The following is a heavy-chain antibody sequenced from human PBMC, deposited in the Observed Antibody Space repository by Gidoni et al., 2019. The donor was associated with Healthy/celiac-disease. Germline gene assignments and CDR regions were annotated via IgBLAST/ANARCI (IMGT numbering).Heavy chain of an antibody. J-gene: IGHJ6*02. CDR2: MNPNSGNT. Sequence: QVQLVQSGAEVKKPGASVKVSCKASGYTFTSYDINWVRQATGQGLEWMGWMNPNSGNTGYAQKFQGRVTMTRNTSISTAYMELSSLRSEDTAVYYCARYSPVLRFLEWLSDTGYYYYGMDVWGQGTTVTVSS. D-gene: IGHD3-3*01. CDR3: ARYSPVLRFLEWLSDTGYYYYGMDV. V-gene: IGHV1-8*01. CDR1: GYTFTSYD.